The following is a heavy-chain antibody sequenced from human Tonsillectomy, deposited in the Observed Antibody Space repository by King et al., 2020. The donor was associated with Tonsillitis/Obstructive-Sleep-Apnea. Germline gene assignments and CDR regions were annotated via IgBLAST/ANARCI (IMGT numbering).Heavy chain of an antibody. Sequence: VQLVESGAEVKKPGASVKVSCKASGYTFTSYYMHWVRQAPGQGLEWMGIINPSGGSTSYAQKFQGRVTMTRDTSTSTVYMELSSLRSEDTAVYYCARDARCFGEYNSPGFDYWGQGTLVTVSS. CDR3: ARDARCFGEYNSPGFDY. V-gene: IGHV1-46*01. CDR1: GYTFTSYY. D-gene: IGHD3-10*01. CDR2: INPSGGST. J-gene: IGHJ4*02.